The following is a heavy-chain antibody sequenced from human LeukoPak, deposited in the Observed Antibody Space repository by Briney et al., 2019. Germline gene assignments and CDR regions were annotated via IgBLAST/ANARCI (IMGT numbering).Heavy chain of an antibody. Sequence: PLETLSLICTVSGGSISSYYWSWIRQPPGKGLEWIGYIYYSGSTNYNPSLKSRVTISVDTSKNQFSLKLSSVTAADTAVYYCARRGPRYCSGGSCFYWYFDLWGRGTLVTVSS. J-gene: IGHJ2*01. D-gene: IGHD2-15*01. V-gene: IGHV4-59*08. CDR3: ARRGPRYCSGGSCFYWYFDL. CDR2: IYYSGST. CDR1: GGSISSYY.